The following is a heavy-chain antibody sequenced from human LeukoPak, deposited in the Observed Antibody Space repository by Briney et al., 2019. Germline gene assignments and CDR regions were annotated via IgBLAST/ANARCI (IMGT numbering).Heavy chain of an antibody. CDR3: AQKGGTDH. V-gene: IGHV3-48*02. CDR2: ISSSSSAI. CDR1: GFTFSTHW. D-gene: IGHD2-15*01. Sequence: GGSLRLSCAASGFTFSTHWMTWVRQAPGKGLEWISYISSSSSAIYYADSVKGRFTISRDNAKNSLYLQMSSLRDEDTAVYYCAQKGGTDHWGQGTLVTVSS. J-gene: IGHJ4*02.